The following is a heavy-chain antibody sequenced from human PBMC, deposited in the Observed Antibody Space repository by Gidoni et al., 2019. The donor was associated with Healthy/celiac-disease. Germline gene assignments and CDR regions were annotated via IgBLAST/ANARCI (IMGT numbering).Heavy chain of an antibody. Sequence: EVPLLASGGGLVQPGGSLRPSCAASGFTLSSEAMSWVRQAPGKGLEWVSAISGSGGRTYYADSVKGRFTISRDNSKNTLYLQMNSLRAEDTAVYYCAKDLGRIVGATEGFDYWGQGTLVTVSS. CDR1: GFTLSSEA. V-gene: IGHV3-23*01. D-gene: IGHD1-26*01. CDR2: ISGSGGRT. J-gene: IGHJ4*02. CDR3: AKDLGRIVGATEGFDY.